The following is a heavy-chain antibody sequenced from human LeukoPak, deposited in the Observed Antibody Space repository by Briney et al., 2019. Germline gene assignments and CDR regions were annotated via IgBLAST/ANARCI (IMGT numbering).Heavy chain of an antibody. Sequence: GGSLRLSCAASGFTFSSYAMSWVRQAPGKGLEWVSAISGSGGSTYYADSVKGRFTISRDNSKNTLYLQMNSLRAEDTAVYYCARGYSGYGDPGDAFDIWGQGTTVTVSS. CDR2: ISGSGGST. V-gene: IGHV3-23*01. CDR1: GFTFSSYA. CDR3: ARGYSGYGDPGDAFDI. J-gene: IGHJ3*02. D-gene: IGHD5-12*01.